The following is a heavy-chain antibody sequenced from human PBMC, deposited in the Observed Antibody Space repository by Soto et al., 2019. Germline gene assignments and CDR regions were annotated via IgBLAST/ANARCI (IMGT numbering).Heavy chain of an antibody. CDR2: IYYSGST. J-gene: IGHJ6*03. D-gene: IGHD2-2*02. V-gene: IGHV4-31*03. CDR1: GGSISSGGYY. CDR3: ARESGPFPIVPAAIPYGDYYYYMDV. Sequence: QVQLQESGPGLVKPSQTLSLTCTVSGGSISSGGYYWSWIRQHPGKGLEWIGYIYYSGSTYYNPSLKSRVTISVETSKNQFSLKLSSVTAADTALYYCARESGPFPIVPAAIPYGDYYYYMDVWGKGTTVTVSS.